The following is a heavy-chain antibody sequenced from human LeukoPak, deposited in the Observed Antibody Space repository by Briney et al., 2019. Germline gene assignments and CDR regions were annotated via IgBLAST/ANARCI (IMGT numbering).Heavy chain of an antibody. CDR1: GGPFSGYY. CDR2: IYHSGST. CDR3: ARAYYDILTAFDY. Sequence: ASETLSLTCAVYGGPFSGYYWSWIRQPPGKGLEWIGSIYHSGSTYYNPSLKSRVTISVDTSKNQFSLKLSSVTAADTAVYYCARAYYDILTAFDYWGQGTLVTVSS. D-gene: IGHD3-9*01. J-gene: IGHJ4*02. V-gene: IGHV4-34*01.